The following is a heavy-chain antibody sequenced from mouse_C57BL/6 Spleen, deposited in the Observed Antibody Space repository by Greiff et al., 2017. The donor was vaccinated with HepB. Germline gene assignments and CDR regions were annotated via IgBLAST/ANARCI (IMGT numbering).Heavy chain of an antibody. CDR3: TSSLITTVGAMDY. CDR2: IYPGNSDT. V-gene: IGHV1-5*01. D-gene: IGHD1-1*01. Sequence: VHVKQSGTVLARPGASVKMSCKTSGYTFTSYWMHWVKQRPGQGLEWIGAIYPGNSDTSYNQKFKGKAKLTAVTSASTAYMELSSLTNEDSAVYYCTSSLITTVGAMDYWGQGTSVTVSS. CDR1: GYTFTSYW. J-gene: IGHJ4*01.